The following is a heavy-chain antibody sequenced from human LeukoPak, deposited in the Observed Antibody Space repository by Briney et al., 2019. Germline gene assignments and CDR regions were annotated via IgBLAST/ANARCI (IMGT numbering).Heavy chain of an antibody. J-gene: IGHJ4*02. CDR1: GYTFTSYY. CDR2: INPSGTNT. D-gene: IGHD2-8*02. Sequence: GASVKVSCTASGYTFTSYYMHWVRQAPGQGLEWMGLINPSGTNTNYARKFRGRVTMTRDTSTSTVYMDLSSLRSEDTAMYFCAREESGGYFDFWGQGTLVTVSS. V-gene: IGHV1-46*01. CDR3: AREESGGYFDF.